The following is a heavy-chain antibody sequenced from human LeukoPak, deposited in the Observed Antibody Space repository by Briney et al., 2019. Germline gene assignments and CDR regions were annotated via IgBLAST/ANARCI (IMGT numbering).Heavy chain of an antibody. CDR3: ARDIRVRYMPMVRAVEYYQYHAMDV. J-gene: IGHJ6*02. CDR1: GFSLTSNG. D-gene: IGHD3-10*01. V-gene: IGHV3-30*03. Sequence: GGSLRLSCAASGFSLTSNGMHWVRQAPGKGLEWVAFISHDGNKKYYADSVKGRFTVSRDSSKSTLFLQMDSLRRDDTAVYYCARDIRVRYMPMVRAVEYYQYHAMDVWGQGTTDTVYS. CDR2: ISHDGNKK.